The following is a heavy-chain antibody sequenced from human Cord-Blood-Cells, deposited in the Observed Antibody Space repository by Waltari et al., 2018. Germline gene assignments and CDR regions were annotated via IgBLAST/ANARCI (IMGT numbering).Heavy chain of an antibody. D-gene: IGHD3-22*01. J-gene: IGHJ6*02. CDR1: GGSFRGYS. CDR2: INHSGST. Sequence: QVQLQQWGAGLLKPSETLSLTCAVYGGSFRGYSLSWIRQPPGKGLEWIGEINHSGSTNYNPSLKSRVTISVDTSKNQFSLKLSSVTAADTAVYYCARVRVVGSGYYYYYYGMDVWGQGTTVTVSS. V-gene: IGHV4-34*01. CDR3: ARVRVVGSGYYYYYYGMDV.